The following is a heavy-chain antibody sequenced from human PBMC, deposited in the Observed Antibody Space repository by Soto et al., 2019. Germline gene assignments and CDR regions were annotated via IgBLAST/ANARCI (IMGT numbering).Heavy chain of an antibody. CDR1: GGTFSSYT. J-gene: IGHJ6*02. CDR2: IIPILGIA. CDR3: ARDLTPPYYYGMDV. Sequence: QVQLVQSGAEVKKPGSSVKVSCKASGGTFSSYTISWVRQAPGQGLEWMGRIIPILGIANYAQKFQGRVTITADKSTSTAYMELSSLRSEDTAVHYCARDLTPPYYYGMDVWGQGTTVTVSS. V-gene: IGHV1-69*08.